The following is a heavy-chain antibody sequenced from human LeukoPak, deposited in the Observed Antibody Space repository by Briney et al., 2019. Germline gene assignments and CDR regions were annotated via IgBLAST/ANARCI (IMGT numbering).Heavy chain of an antibody. CDR3: ARDWGLRLGELSSYYFDY. V-gene: IGHV3-66*01. D-gene: IGHD3-16*02. J-gene: IGHJ4*02. CDR2: IYSGGST. CDR1: GFTGSSNY. Sequence: GGSLRLSCAASGFTGSSNYMNWVRQALGRGLEWVSVIYSGGSTYYADSVKGRFSISRDNSKNTLYLQMNSLRAEDTAVYYCARDWGLRLGELSSYYFDYWGQGTLVTVSS.